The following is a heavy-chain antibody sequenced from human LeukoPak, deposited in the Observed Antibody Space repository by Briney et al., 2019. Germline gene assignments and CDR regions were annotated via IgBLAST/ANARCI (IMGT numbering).Heavy chain of an antibody. J-gene: IGHJ4*02. CDR1: GGSFSGYY. D-gene: IGHD6-13*01. V-gene: IGHV4-34*01. CDR2: IYQNGNT. CDR3: GRGGIAAAASGIDY. Sequence: SETLSLTCAVYGGSFSGYYWSWIRQPPGKGLEWIGYIYQNGNTYYNPSLKGRVTISVDRSKNQFSLNLSSVTAADTAVYYCGRGGIAAAASGIDYWGQGTLVAVSS.